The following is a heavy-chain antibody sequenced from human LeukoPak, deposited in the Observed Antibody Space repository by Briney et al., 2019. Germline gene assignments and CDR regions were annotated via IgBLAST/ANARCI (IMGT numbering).Heavy chain of an antibody. Sequence: SETLSLTCTVSGGSISSNYWSWFRQPPGKGLEWIGYIYYSGTTNYNPSLKSRVTISVDTSKNQFSLKLSSVTAADTAVYYCASHMGFWSQGTLVTVSS. J-gene: IGHJ4*02. CDR3: ASHMGF. V-gene: IGHV4-59*01. CDR1: GGSISSNY. CDR2: IYYSGTT.